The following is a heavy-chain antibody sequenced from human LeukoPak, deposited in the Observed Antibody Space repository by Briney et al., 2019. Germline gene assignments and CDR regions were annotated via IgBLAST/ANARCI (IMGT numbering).Heavy chain of an antibody. CDR1: GGSISSYY. CDR2: IYTSGST. CDR3: ARDLDLRGDYVHWYFDL. Sequence: PSETLSLTCTVSGGSISSYYWSWIRQPAGEGLEWIGRIYTSGSTNYNPSLKSRVTMSVDTSKNQFSLKLSPVTAADTAVYYCARDLDLRGDYVHWYFDLWGRGTLVTVSS. D-gene: IGHD4-17*01. V-gene: IGHV4-4*07. J-gene: IGHJ2*01.